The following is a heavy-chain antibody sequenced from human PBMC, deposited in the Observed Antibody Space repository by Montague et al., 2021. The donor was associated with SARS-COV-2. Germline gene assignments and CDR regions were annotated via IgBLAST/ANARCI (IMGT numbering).Heavy chain of an antibody. V-gene: IGHV4-39*01. Sequence: IYYSGRTYYNPSLKSRVTISVATSKHQFSLKLSSVTAADTAVYYCARQRRGGLVSPPRFFDYWGQGTLVTVSS. CDR2: IYYSGRT. J-gene: IGHJ4*02. D-gene: IGHD6-19*01. CDR3: ARQRRGGLVSPPRFFDY.